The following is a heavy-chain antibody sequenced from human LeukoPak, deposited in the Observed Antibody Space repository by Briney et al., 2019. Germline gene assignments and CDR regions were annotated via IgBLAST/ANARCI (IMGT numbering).Heavy chain of an antibody. CDR3: ARGLSAVVY. J-gene: IGHJ4*02. CDR1: GGSFSGYY. V-gene: IGHV4-34*01. Sequence: SETLSLTCAVYGGSFSGYYWCWIRQPPGKGLEWIGEINHSGSTNYNPSLKSRVTISVGTSKKQFSLKLSSVTAADTAVYYCARGLSAVVYWGQGTLVTVSS. D-gene: IGHD3-16*02. CDR2: INHSGST.